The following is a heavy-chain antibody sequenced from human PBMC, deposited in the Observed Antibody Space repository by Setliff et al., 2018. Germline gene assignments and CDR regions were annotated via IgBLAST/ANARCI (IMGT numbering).Heavy chain of an antibody. D-gene: IGHD2-8*02. V-gene: IGHV4-61*09. Sequence: SETLSLTCTVSGGSISEPNYYWSWIRQPVGKGLEWIGHIYTRGSTNYNPSLRTRVSISVDTSKNHFSLRLSSVTAADTAVYYCARLSPYNTGPPFDYWGQGTLVTVS. CDR2: IYTRGST. CDR1: GGSISEPNYY. CDR3: ARLSPYNTGPPFDY. J-gene: IGHJ4*02.